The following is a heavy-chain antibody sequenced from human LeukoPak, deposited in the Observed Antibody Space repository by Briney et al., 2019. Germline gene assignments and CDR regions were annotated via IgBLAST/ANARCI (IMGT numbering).Heavy chain of an antibody. J-gene: IGHJ5*02. CDR2: ISGSGGST. Sequence: GGSLRLSCAASGFTFSSYAMSWVRQAPGKGLEWVSAISGSGGSTYYADSVKGRFTISRDNSKNTLYLQMNSLRAEVTAVYYCAPDRGLRWFDPWGQGTLVTVSS. CDR1: GFTFSSYA. V-gene: IGHV3-23*01. D-gene: IGHD2-8*01. CDR3: APDRGLRWFDP.